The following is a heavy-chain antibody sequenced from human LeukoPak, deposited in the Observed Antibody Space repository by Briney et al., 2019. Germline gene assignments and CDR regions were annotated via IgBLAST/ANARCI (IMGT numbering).Heavy chain of an antibody. V-gene: IGHV3-30-3*01. CDR3: ATFESDFWSGFLD. J-gene: IGHJ4*02. CDR1: GFTFSSYA. Sequence: GGSLRLSCAASGFTFSSYAMHWVRQAPGKGLEWVAVISYDGSNKYYADSVKGRFTISRDNSKNTLYLQMNSLRAEDTAVYYCATFESDFWSGFLDWGQGTLVTVSS. D-gene: IGHD3-3*01. CDR2: ISYDGSNK.